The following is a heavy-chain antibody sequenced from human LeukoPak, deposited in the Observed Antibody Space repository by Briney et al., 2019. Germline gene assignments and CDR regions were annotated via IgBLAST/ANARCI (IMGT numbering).Heavy chain of an antibody. J-gene: IGHJ5*02. CDR2: IYTSGST. D-gene: IGHD3-10*01. Sequence: KTSETLSLTCTVSGGSISSGSYYWSWIRQPAGKGLEWIGRIYTSGSTNYNPSLKSRVTISVDTSKNQFSLKLSSVTAADTAVYYCARSYGSGSYYWFDPWGQGTLVTVSS. CDR1: GGSISSGSYY. V-gene: IGHV4-61*02. CDR3: ARSYGSGSYYWFDP.